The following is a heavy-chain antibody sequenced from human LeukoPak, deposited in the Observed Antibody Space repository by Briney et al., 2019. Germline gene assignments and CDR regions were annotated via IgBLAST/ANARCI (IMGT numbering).Heavy chain of an antibody. CDR2: ISGSGNDI. J-gene: IGHJ4*02. Sequence: GXXLRLSCAASGFTFSTSAMIWVRQAPGRGVEGVSSISGSGNDIYYADSVKGRFTFSRVNAKNSLYLQMNSLRAEDTAVYYCARDLFDYWGQGTXVT. CDR3: ARDLFDY. V-gene: IGHV3-21*01. CDR1: GFTFSTSA.